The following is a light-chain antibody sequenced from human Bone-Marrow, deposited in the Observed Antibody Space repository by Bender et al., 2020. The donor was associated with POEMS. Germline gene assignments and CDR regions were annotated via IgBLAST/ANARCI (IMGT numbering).Light chain of an antibody. J-gene: IGLJ2*01. V-gene: IGLV2-8*01. CDR2: DVN. CDR1: RSDVGGYNY. CDR3: CSYAGYYTI. Sequence: QSALTQPPSASGSPGQSVTISCTGTRSDVGGYNYVSWFQQHPGKAPQLIIYDVNKRPSGVPDRFSGSKSGNTASLTVSGLQAEDETDYYCCSYAGYYTIFGGGTKLTVL.